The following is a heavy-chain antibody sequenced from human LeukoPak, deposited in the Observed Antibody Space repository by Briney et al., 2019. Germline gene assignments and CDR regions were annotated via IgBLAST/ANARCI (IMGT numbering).Heavy chain of an antibody. D-gene: IGHD3-10*01. CDR2: IYYSGTT. V-gene: IGHV4-59*08. CDR3: ARHQLPDYYYYGMDV. Sequence: SETLSLTCSVSGDSVSGYYWSWIRQPPGKGLEWLGYIYYSGTTNYNPSLKSRVTISVDTSKNQSSLKLSSVTAADTAVYYCARHQLPDYYYYGMDVWGQGTTVTVSS. J-gene: IGHJ6*02. CDR1: GDSVSGYY.